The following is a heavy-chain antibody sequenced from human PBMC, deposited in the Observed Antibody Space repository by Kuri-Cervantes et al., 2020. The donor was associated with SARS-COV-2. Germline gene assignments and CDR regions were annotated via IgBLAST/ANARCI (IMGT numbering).Heavy chain of an antibody. D-gene: IGHD2-2*01. J-gene: IGHJ4*02. Sequence: GGSLRLSCAASGFTFSSYAMHWVRQAPGKGLEYVSAISSNGGSTYYANSVKGRFTISRDNSKNTLYLQMGSLRAEDMAVYYCARGGCSSTSCYQYYFDYWGQRTLVTVSS. CDR1: GFTFSSYA. CDR2: ISSNGGST. CDR3: ARGGCSSTSCYQYYFDY. V-gene: IGHV3-64*01.